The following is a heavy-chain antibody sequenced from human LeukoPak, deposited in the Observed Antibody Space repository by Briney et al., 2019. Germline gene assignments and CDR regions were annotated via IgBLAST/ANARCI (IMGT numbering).Heavy chain of an antibody. V-gene: IGHV4-61*02. Sequence: SETLSLTCTVSGDSISSGNYYWSWIRQPAGKGLEWIGRVFTSGTTKHNPSLKSRVTMSVDTSKNQFSLRLSSVTAADTAVYYCARGRYGSGSYYLDYWGQGTLVTVSS. D-gene: IGHD3-10*01. CDR2: VFTSGTT. CDR1: GDSISSGNYY. CDR3: ARGRYGSGSYYLDY. J-gene: IGHJ4*02.